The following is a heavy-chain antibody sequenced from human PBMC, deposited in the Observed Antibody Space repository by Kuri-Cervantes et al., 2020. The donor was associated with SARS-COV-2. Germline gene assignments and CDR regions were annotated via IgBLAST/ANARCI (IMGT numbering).Heavy chain of an antibody. CDR1: GYTFTSYG. CDR2: ISAYNGNT. CDR3: ARSPGSIVVVTAPDY. J-gene: IGHJ4*02. D-gene: IGHD2-21*02. V-gene: IGHV1-18*04. Sequence: ASVKVSCKASGYTFTSYGISWVRQAPGQGLEWMGWISAYNGNTNYAQKLQGRVTMTTDTSTSTAYMELRSLRFDDTAVYYCARSPGSIVVVTAPDYWGQGTLVTVSS.